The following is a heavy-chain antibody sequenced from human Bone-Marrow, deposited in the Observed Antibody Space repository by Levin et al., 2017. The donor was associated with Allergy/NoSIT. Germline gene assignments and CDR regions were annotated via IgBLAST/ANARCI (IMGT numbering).Heavy chain of an antibody. D-gene: IGHD6-6*01. Sequence: PGGSLRLSCAVSGYSISSGYFWGWIRQPPGKGLEWIGNIHHSGSAYYNPSLKSRVTILLDTSKNQLSLKLSSVTAADTAVYYCARDFSNLSGDYYGMDVWGQGTTVTVSS. CDR1: GYSISSGYF. CDR2: IHHSGSA. J-gene: IGHJ6*02. CDR3: ARDFSNLSGDYYGMDV. V-gene: IGHV4-38-2*02.